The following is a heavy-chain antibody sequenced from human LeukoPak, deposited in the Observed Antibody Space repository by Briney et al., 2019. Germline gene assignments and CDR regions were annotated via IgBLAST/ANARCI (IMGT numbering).Heavy chain of an antibody. Sequence: SETLSLTCAVSGGSISSGGYSWSWIRQPPGKGLEGIGYIYHSGSTYYNPSLKSRVTISVDRSKNQFSLKLSSVTAADTAMYYCARAIYYGSGSYYYDYWGQGTLVTVSS. J-gene: IGHJ4*02. V-gene: IGHV4-30-2*01. D-gene: IGHD3-10*01. CDR1: GGSISSGGYS. CDR3: ARAIYYGSGSYYYDY. CDR2: IYHSGST.